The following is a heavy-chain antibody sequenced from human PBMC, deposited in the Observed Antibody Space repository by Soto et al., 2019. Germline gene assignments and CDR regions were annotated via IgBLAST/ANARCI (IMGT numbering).Heavy chain of an antibody. D-gene: IGHD3-9*01. CDR3: ARRTLHDVLSPTYYIDF. J-gene: IGHJ4*02. Sequence: GGSLRLSCAASGFTFSGFWMNWVRQAPGKGLEWVAIIKEDGSEKYYVDSVKGRFSISRHNANNSLYLQWSSLKASDTAMYYCARRTLHDVLSPTYYIDFWGQGTLVTVSS. CDR2: IKEDGSEK. V-gene: IGHV3-7*03. CDR1: GFTFSGFW.